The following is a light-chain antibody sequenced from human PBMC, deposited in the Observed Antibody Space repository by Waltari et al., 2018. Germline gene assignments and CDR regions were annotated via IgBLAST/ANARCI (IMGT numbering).Light chain of an antibody. CDR2: KNN. J-gene: IGLJ3*02. V-gene: IGLV1-47*01. CDR1: SSHVGSNF. CDR3: AAWDDNLGGV. Sequence: QSVLTQPPSASGTPGQRVTISCSGSSSHVGSNFVFWYQQPPGAAPKLLIFKNNQRPSGVPDRFSGSKSGTSASLDISVLRSEDEADYYCAAWDDNLGGVFGGGTKLTVL.